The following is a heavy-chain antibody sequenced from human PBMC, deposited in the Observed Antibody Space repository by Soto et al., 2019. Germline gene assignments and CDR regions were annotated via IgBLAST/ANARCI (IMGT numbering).Heavy chain of an antibody. D-gene: IGHD5-12*01. V-gene: IGHV3-7*03. CDR2: RKQDGSEK. J-gene: IGHJ4*02. Sequence: GGSLRLSCAASGFTFSSYWMSCVRQAPGKGLEGVANRKQDGSEKYYVDSVKGRFTISRDNAKNSLYLQMNSLRAEDTAVYYCARASRWLQSEIDYWGQGTLVTVSS. CDR3: ARASRWLQSEIDY. CDR1: GFTFSSYW.